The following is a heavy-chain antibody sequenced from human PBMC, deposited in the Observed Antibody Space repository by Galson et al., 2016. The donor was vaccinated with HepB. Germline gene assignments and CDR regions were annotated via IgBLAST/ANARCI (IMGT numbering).Heavy chain of an antibody. CDR3: ARNRFDNYYRFDY. CDR2: IRSSDGSV. Sequence: SLRLSCATSGFIFSSYSMNWLRQAPGKGLEWVASIRSSDGSVYYGDSVKGRFTISKDNVRKSLYLQMNSLRVEDTGVYFCARNRFDNYYRFDYWGQGTLVAVSS. CDR1: GFIFSSYS. J-gene: IGHJ4*02. V-gene: IGHV3-21*01. D-gene: IGHD3-22*01.